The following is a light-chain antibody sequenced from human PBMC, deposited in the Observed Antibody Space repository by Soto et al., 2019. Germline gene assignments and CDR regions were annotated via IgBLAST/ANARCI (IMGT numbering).Light chain of an antibody. J-gene: IGKJ3*01. V-gene: IGKV3-11*01. CDR2: DAS. CDR1: QSVSSS. CDR3: QQRSNWPPEVT. Sequence: EIVLTQSPDTLSLSPGERATLSCRASQSVSSSLSWYQQKPGQAPRLLIYDASKRATGIPARFSGSGSGTDFTLTISSLEPEDFAVYYGQQRSNWPPEVTFGPGTKVDIK.